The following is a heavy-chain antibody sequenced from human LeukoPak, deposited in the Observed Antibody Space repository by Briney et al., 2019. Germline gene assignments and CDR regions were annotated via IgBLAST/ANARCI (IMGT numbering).Heavy chain of an antibody. CDR2: ISYDGSYE. J-gene: IGHJ4*02. V-gene: IGHV3-30*04. CDR3: ASPYSGTHSYFDY. Sequence: PGGSLRLSCAASGFTFSTYAMHWVRQAPGKGLEWVADISYDGSYEYYADSVKGRFSISRDNSKNTLFLQMNSLRAEDTAVYYCASPYSGTHSYFDYWGQGTLVTVSS. D-gene: IGHD1-26*01. CDR1: GFTFSTYA.